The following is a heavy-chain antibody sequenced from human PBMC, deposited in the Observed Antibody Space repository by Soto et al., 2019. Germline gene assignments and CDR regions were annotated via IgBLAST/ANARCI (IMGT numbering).Heavy chain of an antibody. CDR3: TTRTSSYDILTSPRPDY. J-gene: IGHJ4*02. Sequence: EVQLVESGGGLVKPGGSLRLSCAASGFTFSNAWMSWVRQAPGKGLEWVGRIKSKTDGGTTDYAAPVKGRFTISRDDSKNTLYLQMNSLKPEDTAVYYCTTRTSSYDILTSPRPDYWGQGTLVTVSS. D-gene: IGHD3-9*01. V-gene: IGHV3-15*01. CDR2: IKSKTDGGTT. CDR1: GFTFSNAW.